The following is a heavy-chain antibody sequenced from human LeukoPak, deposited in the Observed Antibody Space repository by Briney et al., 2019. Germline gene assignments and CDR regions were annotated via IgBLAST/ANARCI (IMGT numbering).Heavy chain of an antibody. CDR2: IYYSGST. Sequence: SETLSLTCTVSGGSISSGDYYWSWIRQPPGKGLEWIGYIYYSGSTYYNPSLKSRVTISVDTSKNQFSLKLSSVTAADTAVYYCARESDYYDSSGSHSFDIWGQGTMVTVSS. V-gene: IGHV4-30-4*08. CDR1: GGSISSGDYY. J-gene: IGHJ3*02. D-gene: IGHD3-22*01. CDR3: ARESDYYDSSGSHSFDI.